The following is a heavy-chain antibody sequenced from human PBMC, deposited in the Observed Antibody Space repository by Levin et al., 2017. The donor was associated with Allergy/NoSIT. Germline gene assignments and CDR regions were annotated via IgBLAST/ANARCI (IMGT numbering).Heavy chain of an antibody. CDR1: GFTFSSYA. CDR3: ARDLRPAATNAGADYYYGMDG. CDR2: ISYDGSNK. J-gene: IGHJ6*02. V-gene: IGHV3-30*04. D-gene: IGHD2-2*01. Sequence: GGSLRLSCAASGFTFSSYAMHWVRQAPGKGLEWVAVISYDGSNKYYADSVKGRFTISRDNSKNTLYLQMNSLRAEDTAVYYCARDLRPAATNAGADYYYGMDGWGQGTTVTVSS.